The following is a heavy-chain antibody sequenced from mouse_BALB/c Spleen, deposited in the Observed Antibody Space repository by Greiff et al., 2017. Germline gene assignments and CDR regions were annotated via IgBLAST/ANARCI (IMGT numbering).Heavy chain of an antibody. CDR2: IWGGGST. CDR1: GFSLSRYS. CDR3: ARNPPDYYGSSYWYFDV. J-gene: IGHJ1*01. Sequence: VKLVESGPGLVAPSQSLSITCTVSGFSLSRYSVHWVRQPPGKGLEWLGMIWGGGSTDYNSALKSRLSISKDNSKSQVFLKMNSLQTDDTAMYYCARNPPDYYGSSYWYFDVWGAGTTVTVSS. D-gene: IGHD1-1*01. V-gene: IGHV2-6-4*01.